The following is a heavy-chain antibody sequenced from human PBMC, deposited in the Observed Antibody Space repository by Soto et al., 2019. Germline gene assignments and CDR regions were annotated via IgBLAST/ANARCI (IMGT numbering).Heavy chain of an antibody. J-gene: IGHJ4*02. D-gene: IGHD3-10*01. CDR3: ARDMWIFGWGSYSVDY. CDR2: ISGNNGNT. CDR1: GYKFNTYG. V-gene: IGHV1-18*01. Sequence: ASVKVSCKASGYKFNTYGITWVRQAPGQGLEWMGWISGNNGNTKYPQKFQGRVTMTTDTSTSAAYMELRSLRSDDTAVYYCARDMWIFGWGSYSVDYGGQGPRVTFSS.